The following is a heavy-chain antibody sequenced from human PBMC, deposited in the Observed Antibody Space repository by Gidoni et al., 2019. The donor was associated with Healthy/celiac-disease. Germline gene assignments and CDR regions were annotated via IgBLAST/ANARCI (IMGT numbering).Heavy chain of an antibody. CDR3: ARGIQWLVINRETDWFDP. V-gene: IGHV1-8*01. Sequence: QVQLVQSGAEVKKPGASVKVSCKASGYTFTSYDINWVRQATGQGLEWMGWMNPNSGNTGYAKKFQGRVTMTRNTSISTAYMELSSLRSEDTAVYYCARGIQWLVINRETDWFDPWGQGTLVTVSS. J-gene: IGHJ5*02. CDR2: MNPNSGNT. D-gene: IGHD6-19*01. CDR1: GYTFTSYD.